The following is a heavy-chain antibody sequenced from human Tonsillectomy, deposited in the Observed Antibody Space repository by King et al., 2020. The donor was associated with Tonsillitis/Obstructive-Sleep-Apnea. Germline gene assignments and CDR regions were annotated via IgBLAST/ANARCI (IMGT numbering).Heavy chain of an antibody. D-gene: IGHD6-6*01. CDR2: IYYTGNT. Sequence: VQLQESGPGLVKPSETLSLTCKVSGGVIISYYWSWIWQSPGRGLEWIGHIYYTGNTNYSPSLKSRVTMSVDTSKNQFSLRLSSVTAADTAVYYCARGRIAARPPNWFDPWGQGTLVTVSS. CDR1: GGVIISYY. J-gene: IGHJ5*02. V-gene: IGHV4-59*01. CDR3: ARGRIAARPPNWFDP.